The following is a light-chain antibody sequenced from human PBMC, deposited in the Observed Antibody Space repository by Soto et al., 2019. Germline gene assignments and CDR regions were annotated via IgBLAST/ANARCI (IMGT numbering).Light chain of an antibody. Sequence: QSVLTQPASVSGSPGQSITISCTGTSSDVGDHNYVSWYQQQPGKAPKLMIYAVSNRPSGVSNRFSGSKSGNTASLTISGLQAEDEADYYCSSYTTSSTVIFGGGTKATVL. J-gene: IGLJ2*01. CDR3: SSYTTSSTVI. V-gene: IGLV2-14*03. CDR2: AVS. CDR1: SSDVGDHNY.